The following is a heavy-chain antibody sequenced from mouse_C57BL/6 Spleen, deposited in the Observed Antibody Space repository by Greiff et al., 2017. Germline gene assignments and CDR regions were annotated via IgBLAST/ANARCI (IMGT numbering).Heavy chain of an antibody. D-gene: IGHD2-12*01. CDR2: IYPGSGNT. J-gene: IGHJ1*03. V-gene: IGHV1-76*01. CDR1: GYTFTDYY. Sequence: QVQLKESGAELVRPGASVKLSCKASGYTFTDYYINWVKQRPGQGLEWIARIYPGSGNTYYNEKFKGKATLTAEKSSSTAYMQLSSLTSEDSAVYFGARRVYYSPWYFDVWGTGTTVTVSS. CDR3: ARRVYYSPWYFDV.